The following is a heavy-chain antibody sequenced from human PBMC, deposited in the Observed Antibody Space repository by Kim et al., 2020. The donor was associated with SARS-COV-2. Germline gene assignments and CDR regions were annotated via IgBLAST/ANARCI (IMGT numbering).Heavy chain of an antibody. CDR3: ASQWVAGYHDAFDI. CDR2: IYHSGST. Sequence: SETLSLTCAVSGGSISSSNWWSWVRQPPGKGLEWIGEIYHSGSTNYNPSLKSRVTISVDKSKNQFSLKLSSVTAADTAVYYCASQWVAGYHDAFDIWGQGTMVTVSS. V-gene: IGHV4-4*02. D-gene: IGHD6-19*01. CDR1: GGSISSSNW. J-gene: IGHJ3*02.